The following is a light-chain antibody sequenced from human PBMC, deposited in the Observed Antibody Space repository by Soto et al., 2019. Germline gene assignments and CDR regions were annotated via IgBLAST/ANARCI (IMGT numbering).Light chain of an antibody. CDR3: QQYGSSPL. Sequence: IGMKQSPATLSVSQGERATLSCRASQSVSSSYLAWYQQKPGQAPRLLIYGASSRATGIPDRFSGSGSGTDFTLTISRLEPEDFAVYYCQQYGSSPLFGQGTKADIK. J-gene: IGKJ1*01. CDR1: QSVSSSY. V-gene: IGKV3-20*01. CDR2: GAS.